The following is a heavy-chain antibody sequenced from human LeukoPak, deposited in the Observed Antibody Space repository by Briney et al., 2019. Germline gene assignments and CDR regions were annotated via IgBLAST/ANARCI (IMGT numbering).Heavy chain of an antibody. D-gene: IGHD2-2*01. CDR1: GGSISSYY. J-gene: IGHJ5*02. V-gene: IGHV4-59*12. CDR3: ARVGLVPAATAYNWFDP. Sequence: PSETLSLTCTVSGGSISSYYWSWIRQPPGKGLEWIGYIYYSGSTNYNPSLKSRVTISVDTSKNQFSLKLSSVTAADTAVYYCARVGLVPAATAYNWFDPWGQGTLVTVSS. CDR2: IYYSGST.